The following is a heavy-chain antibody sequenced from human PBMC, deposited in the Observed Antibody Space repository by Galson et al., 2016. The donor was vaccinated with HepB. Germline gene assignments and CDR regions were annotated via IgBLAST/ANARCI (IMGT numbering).Heavy chain of an antibody. J-gene: IGHJ4*02. V-gene: IGHV3-21*01. Sequence: SLRLSCAASGFRLRIYGMNWVRQAPGKGLEWVSFITSSSNYRYYGDSVKGRFTISRDNTKNSLYLQMDGLRAADTGFYYCARLGVDTSMVPIDSWGPGILVTVAS. D-gene: IGHD5-18*01. CDR1: GFRLRIYG. CDR3: ARLGVDTSMVPIDS. CDR2: ITSSSNYR.